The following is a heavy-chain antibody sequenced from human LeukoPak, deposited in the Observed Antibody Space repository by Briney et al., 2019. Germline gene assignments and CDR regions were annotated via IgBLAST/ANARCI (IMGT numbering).Heavy chain of an antibody. D-gene: IGHD3-22*01. J-gene: IGHJ4*02. CDR1: GYTFTGYY. CDR3: ARSYYYDSNGYFDY. Sequence: ASVKVSCKASGYTFTGYYMHWVRQAPGQGLEWMGWINAGSGNAEYSQKFQGRVTITRDTSASTAYMELSSLRSEDTAVYYCARSYYYDSNGYFDYWGQGTLVTVSS. CDR2: INAGSGNA. V-gene: IGHV1-3*01.